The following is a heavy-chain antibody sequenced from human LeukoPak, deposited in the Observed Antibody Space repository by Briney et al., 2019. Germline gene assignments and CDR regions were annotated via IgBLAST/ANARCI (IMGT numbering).Heavy chain of an antibody. CDR1: VFTFSSYG. CDR2: IRYDGSNK. D-gene: IGHD3-10*01. J-gene: IGHJ6*03. CDR3: AKGGKDYGSGSYHYYYYYMDV. V-gene: IGHV3-30*02. Sequence: GGSLTLSCPASVFTFSSYGMHWVRQAPGKGLEWVAFIRYDGSNKHYADSVKGRFTIYRDNSKNTLYLQMNSLRAEGTAVYYCAKGGKDYGSGSYHYYYYYMDVWGKGTTVTISS.